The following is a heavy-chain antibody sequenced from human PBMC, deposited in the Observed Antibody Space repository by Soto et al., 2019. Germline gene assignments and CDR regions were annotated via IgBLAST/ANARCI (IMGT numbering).Heavy chain of an antibody. CDR3: ASWTYYYDSSGPEDV. V-gene: IGHV4-30-2*01. D-gene: IGHD3-22*01. CDR2: IYHSGST. CDR1: GGSISSGGYS. J-gene: IGHJ6*02. Sequence: SETLSLTCAVSGGSISSGGYSWSWIRQPPGKGLEWIGYIYHSGSTYYNPSLKSRVTISVDRSKNQFSLKLSSVTAADTAVYYCASWTYYYDSSGPEDVWGQGTTVTVSS.